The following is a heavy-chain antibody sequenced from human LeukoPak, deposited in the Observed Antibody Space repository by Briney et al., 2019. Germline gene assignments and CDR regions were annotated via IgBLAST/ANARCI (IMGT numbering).Heavy chain of an antibody. V-gene: IGHV3-21*01. CDR3: ARSYDSSGYYYSDYFDY. J-gene: IGHJ4*02. CDR1: GFTFSSYS. Sequence: PGGXLRLSCAASGFTFSSYSMNWVRQAPGKGLEWVSSISSSSSYIYYADSVKGGFTISRDNAKNSLYMQMNSLRAEDTAVYYCARSYDSSGYYYSDYFDYWGQGTLVTVSS. D-gene: IGHD3-22*01. CDR2: ISSSSSYI.